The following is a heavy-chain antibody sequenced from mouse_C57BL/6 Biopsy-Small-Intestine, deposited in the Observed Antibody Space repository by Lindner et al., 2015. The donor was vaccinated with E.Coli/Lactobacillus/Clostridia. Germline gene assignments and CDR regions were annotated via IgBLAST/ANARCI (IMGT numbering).Heavy chain of an antibody. V-gene: IGHV1-54*01. Sequence: VQLQESGAELVRPGTSVKVSCEASGYAFTNYLIEWIKQRPGQGLEWIGVINPGSGDTKYNEKFKGKATLTADKSSSTAYMQLSSLTSEDSAVYFCVRGGLGNYWGQGTTLTVSS. J-gene: IGHJ2*01. D-gene: IGHD4-1*01. CDR3: VRGGLGNY. CDR2: INPGSGDT. CDR1: GYAFTNYL.